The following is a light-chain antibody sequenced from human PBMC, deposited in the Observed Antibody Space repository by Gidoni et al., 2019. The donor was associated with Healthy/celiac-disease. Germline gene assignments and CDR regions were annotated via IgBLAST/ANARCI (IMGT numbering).Light chain of an antibody. J-gene: IGKJ4*01. V-gene: IGKV3-20*01. CDR1: QRVSSSY. Sequence: DIVFTHSPGTLSFSPGERATLSCTASQRVSSSYLAWYQQKPGQAPRLLIYGASSRATGIPDRYSGSGSGTDFTLTISRLEPEDFAVYYCQQYGRSLTFXGXTKVEIK. CDR3: QQYGRSLT. CDR2: GAS.